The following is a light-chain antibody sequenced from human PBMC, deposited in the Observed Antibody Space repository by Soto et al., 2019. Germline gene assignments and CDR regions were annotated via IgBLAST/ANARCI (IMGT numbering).Light chain of an antibody. Sequence: QSVLTQPPSVSGAPGQRVTISCTGSSSNIGAGYDVHWYQQLPGTAPKLLIYGNINRPSGVPDRFSGSKSGTSASLAITGVKAEDEADYYCQSYDSSLSGSVVFGGGTKLTVL. J-gene: IGLJ2*01. CDR2: GNI. CDR1: SSNIGAGYD. V-gene: IGLV1-40*01. CDR3: QSYDSSLSGSVV.